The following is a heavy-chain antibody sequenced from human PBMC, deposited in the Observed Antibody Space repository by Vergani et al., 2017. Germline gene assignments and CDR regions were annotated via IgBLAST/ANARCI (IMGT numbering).Heavy chain of an antibody. J-gene: IGHJ1*01. CDR2: ISSGGGDI. CDR3: TTAWGLYYLHGEYFQY. D-gene: IGHD3-10*01. Sequence: VQLVESGGGLVQPGGSRRLSCAGAGFTFDTYTMAYVRQAPGKGLEWVATISSGGGDIFYADSVKGRFTISRDNSKNTLFLKMNSLKDEDTAVYYCTTAWGLYYLHGEYFQYWGRGTLVSVSS. V-gene: IGHV3-23*04. CDR1: GFTFDTYT.